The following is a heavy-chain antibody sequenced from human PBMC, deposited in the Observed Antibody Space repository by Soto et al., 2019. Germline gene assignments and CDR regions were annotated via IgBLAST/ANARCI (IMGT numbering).Heavy chain of an antibody. V-gene: IGHV1-18*04. D-gene: IGHD1-26*01. CDR3: ATYPPLLRGMDV. CDR1: GYTFTNHG. J-gene: IGHJ6*02. CDR2: INPYNAKT. Sequence: ASVKVSCKTSGYTFTNHGIYWVRQAPGQGLEWMGWINPYNAKTNYAQKLQGRVTMNTDTSTSKAYMELSRLRSDDTAVYYCATYPPLLRGMDVWGQGTTVTVSS.